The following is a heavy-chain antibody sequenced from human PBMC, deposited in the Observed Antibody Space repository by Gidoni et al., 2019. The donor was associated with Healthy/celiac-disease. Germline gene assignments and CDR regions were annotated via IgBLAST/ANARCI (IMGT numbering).Heavy chain of an antibody. CDR2: IIPIFGTA. J-gene: IGHJ4*02. CDR3: ARVGRSGYYPHPLYYFDY. D-gene: IGHD3-22*01. CDR1: GGTFSSYA. V-gene: IGHV1-69*01. Sequence: QVQLVQSGAEVKKPGSSVQVSCKASGGTFSSYAISWVRQAPGQGLEWMGGIIPIFGTANYAQKFQGRVTITADESTSTAYMELSSLRSEDTAVYYCARVGRSGYYPHPLYYFDYWGQGTLVTVSS.